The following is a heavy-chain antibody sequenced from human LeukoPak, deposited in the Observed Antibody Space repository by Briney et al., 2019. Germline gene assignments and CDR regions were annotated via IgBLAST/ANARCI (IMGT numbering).Heavy chain of an antibody. CDR3: ARSPGSDYYYYGMDV. CDR2: ISSSSSYI. D-gene: IGHD5-12*01. V-gene: IGHV3-21*01. Sequence: PGGSLRLSCAASGFTFSSYSMNWVRQAPGKGLEWVSSISSSSSYIYYADSVKGRFTISRDNAKNSLYLQMNSLRAEDTAVYYCARSPGSDYYYYGMDVWGQGTTVTVSS. CDR1: GFTFSSYS. J-gene: IGHJ6*02.